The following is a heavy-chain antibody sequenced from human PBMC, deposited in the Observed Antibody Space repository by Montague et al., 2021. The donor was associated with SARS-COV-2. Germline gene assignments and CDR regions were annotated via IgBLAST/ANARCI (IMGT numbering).Heavy chain of an antibody. V-gene: IGHV4-39*01. CDR1: RGSISGRGNY. D-gene: IGHD2-15*01. J-gene: IGHJ5*01. CDR2: FYYTGNT. Sequence: SETLSPTCTVSRGSISGRGNYWGWVRQTPGKGLEWIGSFYYTGNTYYNPSLKSRVTISVDTSKNQFSLSLRSVTAVDTSVYFCVGHGGSSWLVSWGQGTLVIVSS. CDR3: VGHGGSSWLVS.